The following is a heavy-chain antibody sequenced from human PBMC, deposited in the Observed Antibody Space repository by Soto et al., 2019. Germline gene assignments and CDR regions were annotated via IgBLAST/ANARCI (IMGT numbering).Heavy chain of an antibody. D-gene: IGHD5-18*01. V-gene: IGHV3-23*01. CDR1: GFTFSSYG. CDR3: AKLDTGSVY. Sequence: EVQLLESGGGLVQPGGSLRVSCAASGFTFSSYGMSWVRQAPGKGLEWVSSIGGSGSTTYFAVSVKGRFTISRDNSKNRLYLQMNSLRAEDTAVYYCAKLDTGSVYWGQGTLVTVSS. CDR2: IGGSGSTT. J-gene: IGHJ4*02.